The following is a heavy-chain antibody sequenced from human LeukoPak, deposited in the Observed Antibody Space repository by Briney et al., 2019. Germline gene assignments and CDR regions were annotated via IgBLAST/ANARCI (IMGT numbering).Heavy chain of an antibody. V-gene: IGHV3-53*05. J-gene: IGHJ4*02. Sequence: GGFLRLSCAASGFTVSSTYMSWVRQAPGKGLEWVSVIYSGGSTHYADSVKGRFTISRDNAKNSLYLQMNSLRAEDMALYYCAKDIGPYSSSGFDYWGQGTLVTVSS. CDR1: GFTVSSTY. D-gene: IGHD6-6*01. CDR2: IYSGGST. CDR3: AKDIGPYSSSGFDY.